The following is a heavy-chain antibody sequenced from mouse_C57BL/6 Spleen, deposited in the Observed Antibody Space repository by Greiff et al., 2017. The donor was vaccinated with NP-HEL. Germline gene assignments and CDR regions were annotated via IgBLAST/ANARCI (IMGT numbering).Heavy chain of an antibody. CDR3: ARSGSSYGYFDV. D-gene: IGHD1-1*01. V-gene: IGHV1-55*01. CDR2: IYPGSGST. J-gene: IGHJ1*03. CDR1: GYTFTSYW. Sequence: QVQLQQPGAELVKPGASVKMSSKASGYTFTSYWITWVKQRPGQGLEWIGDIYPGSGSTNYNEKFKSKATLTVDTSSSTAYMQLSSLTSEDSAVYYCARSGSSYGYFDVWGTGTTVTVSS.